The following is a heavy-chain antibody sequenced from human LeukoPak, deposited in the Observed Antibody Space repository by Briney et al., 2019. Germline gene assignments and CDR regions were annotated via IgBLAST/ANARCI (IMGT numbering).Heavy chain of an antibody. Sequence: KPSETLSLTCAVSGYSISSGYYWGWIRQPPGKGLEWIGSIYHSGSTYYNPSLKSRVTISVDTSKNQFSLKLSSVTAADTAVYYCASRPRIAAAGTIDCWGQGTLVTVSS. J-gene: IGHJ4*02. CDR1: GYSISSGYY. V-gene: IGHV4-38-2*01. CDR2: IYHSGST. CDR3: ASRPRIAAAGTIDC. D-gene: IGHD6-13*01.